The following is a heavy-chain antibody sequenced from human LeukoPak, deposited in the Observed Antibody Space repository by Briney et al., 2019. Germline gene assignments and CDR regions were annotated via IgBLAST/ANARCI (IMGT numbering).Heavy chain of an antibody. Sequence: ASVKVSCKASGYTFTGYYMHWVRQAPGQGLEWMGWINPNSGCTSYAQQFRGRVTMTRDTSISTAYFELSRLRSDDTAVYYCARAPTVTTWHYYYDNYMDVWGKGTTVTVSS. D-gene: IGHD4-17*01. J-gene: IGHJ6*03. CDR2: INPNSGCT. CDR1: GYTFTGYY. V-gene: IGHV1-2*02. CDR3: ARAPTVTTWHYYYDNYMDV.